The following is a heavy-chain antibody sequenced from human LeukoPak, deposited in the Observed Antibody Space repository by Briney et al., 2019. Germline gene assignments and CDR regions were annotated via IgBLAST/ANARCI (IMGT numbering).Heavy chain of an antibody. CDR2: ISTSGDST. J-gene: IGHJ4*02. V-gene: IGHV3-23*01. CDR3: AKERIQLWSRYFDY. D-gene: IGHD5-18*01. Sequence: GGSLRLSCAASGFTFYTYAMSWVRQAPGKGREWVAGISTSGDSTYYAGSVKGRFTISRDNSKNTLYLEVNSLRAEDTAVYYCAKERIQLWSRYFDYWGQGTLVTVSS. CDR1: GFTFYTYA.